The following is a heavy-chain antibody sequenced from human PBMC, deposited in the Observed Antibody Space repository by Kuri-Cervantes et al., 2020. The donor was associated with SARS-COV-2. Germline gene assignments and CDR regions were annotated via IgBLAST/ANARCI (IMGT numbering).Heavy chain of an antibody. CDR2: ISSDGKNK. D-gene: IGHD2-21*01. Sequence: GGSLRLSCAASGFNFSRADMHWVRQAPGKGLEWVAFISSDGKNKKCMASGKGRFTISRDNSQNTLHLQMKSLRDEDTAIYYCAKDRAGVHDFWGQGTLVTVSS. J-gene: IGHJ4*02. CDR3: AKDRAGVHDF. V-gene: IGHV3-30*18. CDR1: GFNFSRAD.